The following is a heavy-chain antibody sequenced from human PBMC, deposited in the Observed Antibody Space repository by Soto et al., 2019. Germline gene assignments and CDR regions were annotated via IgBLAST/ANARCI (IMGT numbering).Heavy chain of an antibody. V-gene: IGHV4-59*01. CDR1: GGSISSYY. J-gene: IGHJ5*02. Sequence: SETLSLTCTVSGGSISSYYWSWIRQPPGKGLEWVGYIYYSGSTNYNPSLKSRVAISVDTSKNQFSLKLSSVTAADTAVYYCARERYCSGGSCYRPSNWFDPWGQGTLGTVSS. D-gene: IGHD2-15*01. CDR3: ARERYCSGGSCYRPSNWFDP. CDR2: IYYSGST.